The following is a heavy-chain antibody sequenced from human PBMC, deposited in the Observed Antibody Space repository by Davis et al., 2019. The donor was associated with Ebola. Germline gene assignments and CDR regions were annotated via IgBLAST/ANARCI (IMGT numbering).Heavy chain of an antibody. CDR1: GDSVISGGNY. D-gene: IGHD3-3*01. CDR3: ARGDFWSGYPPFDH. J-gene: IGHJ4*02. V-gene: IGHV4-31*03. CDR2: IYYSGTT. Sequence: MPSETLSLTCTVSGDSVISGGNYWSWIRQHPGKGLEWIGNIYYSGTTYYNPSLKSRVTMSVDTSKNQFSLEVSSVTAADTAVYYCARGDFWSGYPPFDHWGQGTLVTVSS.